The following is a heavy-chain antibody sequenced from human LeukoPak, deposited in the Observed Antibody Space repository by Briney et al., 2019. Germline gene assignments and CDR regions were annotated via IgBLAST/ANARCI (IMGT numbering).Heavy chain of an antibody. Sequence: PGGSLRLACAASGFIFSSYAMHWVRQAPGKGLEWVACISYDGSNKHYAEPVQGRFTISRDNSKNTLYLQMNSLRPEDTAVYYCARARFGYNRGPFDYWGQGILVTVSS. J-gene: IGHJ4*02. CDR3: ARARFGYNRGPFDY. V-gene: IGHV3-30-3*01. D-gene: IGHD5-24*01. CDR2: ISYDGSNK. CDR1: GFIFSSYA.